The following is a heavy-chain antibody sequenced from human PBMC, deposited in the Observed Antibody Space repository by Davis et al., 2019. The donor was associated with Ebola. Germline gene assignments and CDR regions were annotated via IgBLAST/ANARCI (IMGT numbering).Heavy chain of an antibody. V-gene: IGHV3-73*01. Sequence: GESLKISCAASGFTFSGSAMHWVRQASGKGLEWVGRIRSKANSYATAYAASVKGRFTISRDDSKNTAYLQMNSLKTEDTAVYYCARGFTIFGVVDDYWGQGTLVTVSS. CDR3: ARGFTIFGVVDDY. CDR2: IRSKANSYAT. J-gene: IGHJ4*02. D-gene: IGHD3-3*01. CDR1: GFTFSGSA.